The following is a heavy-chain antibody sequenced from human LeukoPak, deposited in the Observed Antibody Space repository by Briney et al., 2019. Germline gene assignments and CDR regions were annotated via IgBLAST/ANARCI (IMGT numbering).Heavy chain of an antibody. Sequence: GGSLRLSCAASVFTFSTSSMQWVRQAPGKGLEWVAVMSGDGNHYSYGDSVQGRLSISRDNSKNTLYLHMKSLRVEDTAFYYCARGSVATPPSFNYWGQGTLVTVSS. CDR1: VFTFSTSS. J-gene: IGHJ4*02. CDR2: MSGDGNHY. D-gene: IGHD2-15*01. CDR3: ARGSVATPPSFNY. V-gene: IGHV3-30-3*01.